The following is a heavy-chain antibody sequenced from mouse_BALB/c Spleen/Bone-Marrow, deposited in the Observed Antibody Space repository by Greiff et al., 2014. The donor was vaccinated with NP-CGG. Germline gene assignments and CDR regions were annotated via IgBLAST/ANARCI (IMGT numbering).Heavy chain of an antibody. Sequence: QVQLQQSGAELVMPGASVKMSSKASGHTFTDYWMHWVKQRPGQGLEWIGAIDTSDSYTSYNQKFKGKATLTVDESSSTAYMQLSSLTSEDSSVYYCARSDYRFDPLPYWGQGTLVTVSA. CDR2: IDTSDSYT. CDR1: GHTFTDYW. CDR3: ARSDYRFDPLPY. V-gene: IGHV1-69*01. D-gene: IGHD2-14*01. J-gene: IGHJ3*01.